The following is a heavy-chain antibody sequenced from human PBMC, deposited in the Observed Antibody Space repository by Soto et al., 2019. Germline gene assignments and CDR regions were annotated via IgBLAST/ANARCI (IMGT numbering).Heavy chain of an antibody. V-gene: IGHV1-58*01. Sequence: SVKVSCKASGFTFTSSAVQWVRQARGQRLEWIGWIVVGSGNTNYAQKFQERVTITRDMSTSTAYMELSSLRSEDAAVYYCAATYSSSEDYYFDYWGQGTLVTVSS. CDR2: IVVGSGNT. CDR1: GFTFTSSA. J-gene: IGHJ4*02. CDR3: AATYSSSEDYYFDY. D-gene: IGHD6-6*01.